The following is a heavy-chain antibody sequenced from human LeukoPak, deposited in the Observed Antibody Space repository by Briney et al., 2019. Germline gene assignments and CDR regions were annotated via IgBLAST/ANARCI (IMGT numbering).Heavy chain of an antibody. CDR1: GFTFSNAW. Sequence: PGGSLRLSCAASGFTFSNAWMSWVRQSPVKGLEWIGEIYLYGTTNYNPSFTSRVTMSVDRSRNQFSLKLTSVTAADTAVYYCARQKWEQQGRDYYFNGLDVWGPGTTVIVSS. D-gene: IGHD1/OR15-1a*01. CDR2: IYLYGTT. J-gene: IGHJ6*02. CDR3: ARQKWEQQGRDYYFNGLDV. V-gene: IGHV4-4*02.